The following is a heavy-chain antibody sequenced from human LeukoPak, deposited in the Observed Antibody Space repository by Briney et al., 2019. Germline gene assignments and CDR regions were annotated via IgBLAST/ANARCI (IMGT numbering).Heavy chain of an antibody. CDR1: GFTLSDHY. J-gene: IGHJ4*02. D-gene: IGHD2-15*01. V-gene: IGHV3-72*01. Sequence: PGGSLRLSCAASGFTLSDHYIDWVRQAPGKGLEWVGRTRNKAKSYTTEYAASVKGRFTISRDGSKSSVYLQMNSLKTEDTAVYHCARGSCSGGICYSGDYWGQGTLVTVSS. CDR3: ARGSCSGGICYSGDY. CDR2: TRNKAKSYTT.